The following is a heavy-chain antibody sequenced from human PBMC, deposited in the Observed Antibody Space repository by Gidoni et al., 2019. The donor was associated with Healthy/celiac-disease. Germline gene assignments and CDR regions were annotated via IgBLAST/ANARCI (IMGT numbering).Heavy chain of an antibody. CDR3: ARDHCSSTSCYRANWFDP. CDR2: IYTSGST. V-gene: IGHV4-4*07. Sequence: QVQLQESGPGLVKPSETLSLTGTVSGGPISRYYWRWIRQPAGKGLEWIGRIYTSGSTNYNPSLKSRVTMSVDTSKNQFSLKLSSVTAADTAVYYCARDHCSSTSCYRANWFDPWGQGTLVTVSS. CDR1: GGPISRYY. J-gene: IGHJ5*02. D-gene: IGHD2-2*01.